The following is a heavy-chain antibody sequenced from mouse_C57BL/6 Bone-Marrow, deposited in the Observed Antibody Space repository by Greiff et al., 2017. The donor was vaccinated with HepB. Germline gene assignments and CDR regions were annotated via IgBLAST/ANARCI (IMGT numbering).Heavy chain of an antibody. CDR3: ATYYDYDPPWFAY. Sequence: VQLQQSGPELVKPGASVKISCKASGYSFTGYYMNWVKQSPEKSLEWIGEINPSTGGTTYNQKFKAKATLTVDKPSSTAYMQLKSLTSEDSAVYYCATYYDYDPPWFAYWGQGTLVTVSA. CDR2: INPSTGGT. D-gene: IGHD2-4*01. V-gene: IGHV1-42*01. CDR1: GYSFTGYY. J-gene: IGHJ3*01.